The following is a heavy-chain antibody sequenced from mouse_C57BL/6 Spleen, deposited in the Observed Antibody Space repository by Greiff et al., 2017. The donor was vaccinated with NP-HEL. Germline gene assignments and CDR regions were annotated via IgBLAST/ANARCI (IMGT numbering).Heavy chain of an antibody. CDR3: ERLYDYGAWFAY. Sequence: QVQLQQPGAELVRPGSSVKLSCKASGYTFPSYWMHWVNQRPIQGLEWIGNIYPSDSETHYTQKFKDKSTLTVDKSSSTAYMQLSSLTSEDAAVYDWERLYDYGAWFAYWGKGTLVTVAA. CDR1: GYTFPSYW. J-gene: IGHJ3*01. CDR2: IYPSDSET. V-gene: IGHV1-52*01. D-gene: IGHD2-4*01.